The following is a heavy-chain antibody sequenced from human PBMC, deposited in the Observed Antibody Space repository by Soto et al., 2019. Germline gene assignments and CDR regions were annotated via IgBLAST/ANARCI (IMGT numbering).Heavy chain of an antibody. V-gene: IGHV1-3*01. CDR1: GYTFTSYA. D-gene: IGHD2-21*01. CDR3: ARVPGYSIGDL. J-gene: IGHJ2*01. CDR2: INAGNGNT. Sequence: QVQLVQSGAEVKKPGASVKVSCKASGYTFTSYAMHWVRQAPGQRLEWMGWINAGNGNTKYSQKFQGRVTITRDTPASTAYMELRSLRSEDTAVYYCARVPGYSIGDLWGRGTLVTFSS.